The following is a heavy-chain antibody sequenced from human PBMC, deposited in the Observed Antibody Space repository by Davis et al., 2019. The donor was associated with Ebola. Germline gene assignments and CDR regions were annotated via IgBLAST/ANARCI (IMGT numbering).Heavy chain of an antibody. V-gene: IGHV3-73*01. Sequence: GESLKISCAASGFTFSGSAMHWVRQASGKGLEWVGRIRSKANSYATAYAASVKGRFTISRDDSKNTAYLQMNSLKTEDTAVYYCTTDVNYFDSSGYYYRGGYWGQGTLVTVSS. D-gene: IGHD3-22*01. CDR3: TTDVNYFDSSGYYYRGGY. CDR2: IRSKANSYAT. CDR1: GFTFSGSA. J-gene: IGHJ4*02.